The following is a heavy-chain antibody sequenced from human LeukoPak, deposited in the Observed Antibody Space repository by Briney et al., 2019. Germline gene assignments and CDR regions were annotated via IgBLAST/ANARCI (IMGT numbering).Heavy chain of an antibody. CDR3: ARDSTGTAFDP. D-gene: IGHD1-14*01. V-gene: IGHV4-4*07. J-gene: IGHJ5*02. CDR1: GASISIYY. CDR2: LQPSGAT. Sequence: SETLSLTCIVSGASISIYYWSGIRHPAGKELEWIGRLQPSGATNYNPSLESRVTMSVDTSKNQFSLSLTSVTAADTAVYYCARDSTGTAFDPWGQGTLVTVSS.